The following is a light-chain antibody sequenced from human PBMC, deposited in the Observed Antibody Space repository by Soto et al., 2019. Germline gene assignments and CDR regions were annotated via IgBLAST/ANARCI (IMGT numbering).Light chain of an antibody. J-gene: IGKJ4*01. CDR3: QRYGSSPLT. V-gene: IGKV3-20*01. Sequence: EIVLTQSPGTLSLSPGERATLSCRARQSVSSNHLAWYQQKPGQAPRLLIYGASTRASGLPDRFSGSGSGTDFTLTISRLEPEDLAVYYCQRYGSSPLTFGGGTKVDIK. CDR2: GAS. CDR1: QSVSSNH.